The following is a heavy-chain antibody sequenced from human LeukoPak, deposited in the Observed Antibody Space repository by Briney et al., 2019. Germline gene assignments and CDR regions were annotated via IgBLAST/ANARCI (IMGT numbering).Heavy chain of an antibody. CDR1: GFTVSSNY. D-gene: IGHD5-24*01. J-gene: IGHJ4*02. CDR2: IYSGGST. V-gene: IGHV3-53*01. Sequence: PGGSLRLSCAASGFTVSSNYMSWVRQAPGKGLEWVSVIYSGGSTYYADSVKGRFTISRDNAKNSLYLQMNSLRAEDTAVYYCARRRRWLQDDYWGQGTLVTVSS. CDR3: ARRRRWLQDDY.